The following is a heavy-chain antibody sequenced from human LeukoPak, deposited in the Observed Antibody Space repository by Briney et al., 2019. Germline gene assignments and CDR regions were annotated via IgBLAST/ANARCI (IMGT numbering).Heavy chain of an antibody. J-gene: IGHJ6*03. D-gene: IGHD4-11*01. CDR3: ARRGTTTVTYYYMDV. Sequence: ASVKVSCKASGYTFTTLDINWVRQATGQGLEWMGWMNPNSGNTGYAQKFQGRITFTRDTSINTAYLELSSLRSDDTAVYYCARRGTTTVTYYYMDVWGKGTTVTVSS. V-gene: IGHV1-8*03. CDR2: MNPNSGNT. CDR1: GYTFTTLD.